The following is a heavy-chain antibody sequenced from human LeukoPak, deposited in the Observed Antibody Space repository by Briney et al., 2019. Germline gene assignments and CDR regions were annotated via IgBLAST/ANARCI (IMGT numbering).Heavy chain of an antibody. CDR1: GFPFSDYY. CDR2: ISSSGSTI. CDR3: ARKGRVGAYDY. V-gene: IGHV3-11*01. D-gene: IGHD1-26*01. Sequence: GGSLSLSCAASGFPFSDYYMSWIRPAPGKGLEWVSYISSSGSTIYYADSVKGRFTISRDNAKNSLYLQMNSLRAEDTAVYYCARKGRVGAYDYWGQGTLVTVSS. J-gene: IGHJ4*02.